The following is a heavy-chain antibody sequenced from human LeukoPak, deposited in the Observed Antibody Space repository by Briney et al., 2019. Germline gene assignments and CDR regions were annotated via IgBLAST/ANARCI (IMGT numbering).Heavy chain of an antibody. CDR1: GSSISSGYYY. J-gene: IGHJ4*02. Sequence: SETLSLTCTVSGSSISSGYYYWGWIRQPPGKGLEWIGSMYHTGSTYYNPSLKSRVTKSIDTSKNQISLKLSSVTAADTAVYYCAAFREYNYGKFDYWGQGTLVTVSS. CDR2: MYHTGST. D-gene: IGHD5-18*01. V-gene: IGHV4-38-2*02. CDR3: AAFREYNYGKFDY.